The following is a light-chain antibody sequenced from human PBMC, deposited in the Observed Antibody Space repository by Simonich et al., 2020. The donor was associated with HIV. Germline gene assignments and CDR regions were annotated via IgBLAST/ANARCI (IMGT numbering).Light chain of an antibody. V-gene: IGLV2-11*01. J-gene: IGLJ3*02. Sequence: QSALTQPASVSGSPGQSITISCTGTSSDVGGFNYVSWYQHHPGKAPKLMIYDVSKRPSGVPDRFSGSKSGNTASLTISGLQAEDEADYYCCSHAGNYTWVFGGGTKLTVL. CDR1: SSDVGGFNY. CDR2: DVS. CDR3: CSHAGNYTWV.